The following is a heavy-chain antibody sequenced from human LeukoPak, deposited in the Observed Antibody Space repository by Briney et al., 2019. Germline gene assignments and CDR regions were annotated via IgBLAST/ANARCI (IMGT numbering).Heavy chain of an antibody. CDR3: ARDRGGSSWYYFDN. D-gene: IGHD6-13*01. CDR2: TYYRSKWYN. J-gene: IGHJ4*02. V-gene: IGHV6-1*01. CDR1: GDSVSRDTAA. Sequence: SQTLSLTCAISGDSVSRDTAAWNWVRQSPSRGLEWLGGTYYRSKWYNDYAVSVKSRITINPDTSKNQFSLQLNSVTPKDTAVYYCARDRGGSSWYYFDNWGQGSLVTVSS.